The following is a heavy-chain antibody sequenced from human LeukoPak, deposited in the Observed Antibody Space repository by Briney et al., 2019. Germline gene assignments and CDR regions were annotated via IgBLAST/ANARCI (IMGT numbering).Heavy chain of an antibody. Sequence: ALVKVSCKASGYTFTSYAMNWVRQAPGQGLEWMGLINTNTGNPTYAQGFTGRFVFSLDTSVSTAYLQISSLKAEDTAVYYCARDPHYYYGSGSYYWFDPWGQGTLVTVSS. D-gene: IGHD3-10*01. V-gene: IGHV7-4-1*02. J-gene: IGHJ5*02. CDR1: GYTFTSYA. CDR2: INTNTGNP. CDR3: ARDPHYYYGSGSYYWFDP.